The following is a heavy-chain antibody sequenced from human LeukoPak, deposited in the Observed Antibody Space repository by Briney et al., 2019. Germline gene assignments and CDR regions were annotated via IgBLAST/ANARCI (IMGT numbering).Heavy chain of an antibody. CDR1: GFTFSSYG. Sequence: GGSLRLSCAASGFTFSSYGMHWVRQAPGKGLGWVAVIWYDGSNKYYADSVKGRFTISRDNSKNTLYLQMNSLRAEDTAVYYCARLSDTADNPLGDYWGQGTLVTVSS. CDR2: IWYDGSNK. J-gene: IGHJ4*02. D-gene: IGHD5-18*01. CDR3: ARLSDTADNPLGDY. V-gene: IGHV3-33*01.